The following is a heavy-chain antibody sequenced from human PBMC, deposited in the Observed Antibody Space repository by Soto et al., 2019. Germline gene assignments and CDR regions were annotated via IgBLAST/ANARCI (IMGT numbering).Heavy chain of an antibody. D-gene: IGHD6-13*01. V-gene: IGHV3-7*01. J-gene: IGHJ4*02. CDR3: ARSVAASGDY. CDR1: GFTFSSHW. CDR2: IKHDGSEK. Sequence: EVQLVESGGGLVQPGGSLRLSCAVSGFTFSSHWMSWVRQAPGEGLEWVANIKHDGSEKYYVDSVTGRFTISRDNAKNSLYLQMNSLRAEDTAVYYCARSVAASGDYWGQGTLVTVSS.